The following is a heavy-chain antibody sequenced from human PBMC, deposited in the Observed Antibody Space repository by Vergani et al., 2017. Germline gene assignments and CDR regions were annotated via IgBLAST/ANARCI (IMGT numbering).Heavy chain of an antibody. Sequence: EVQLVESGGGLVQPGGSLKLPCAASGFTFSGSAMHWVRQASGKGLEWVGSIRSKANSYATAYATSVKGRSTSSRDDSKNTAYLQMNSLRAEDTAVYYCARYHFISGAFDVWGQGTIVTV. CDR3: ARYHFISGAFDV. V-gene: IGHV3-73*01. J-gene: IGHJ3*01. CDR2: IRSKANSYAT. D-gene: IGHD3/OR15-3a*01. CDR1: GFTFSGSA.